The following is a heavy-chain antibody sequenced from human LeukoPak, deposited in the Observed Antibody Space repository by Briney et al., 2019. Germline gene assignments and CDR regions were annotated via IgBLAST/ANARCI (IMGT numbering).Heavy chain of an antibody. J-gene: IGHJ3*02. Sequence: GGSLRLSCAASGFTFSSYSMNWVRQAPWKRLEWVSSISSSSSYIYYADSVKGRFTISRDNAKNSLYLQMNSLRAEDTAVYYCARDLLGTVTTFHAFDIWGQGTMVTVSS. V-gene: IGHV3-21*01. CDR1: GFTFSSYS. CDR2: ISSSSSYI. D-gene: IGHD4-17*01. CDR3: ARDLLGTVTTFHAFDI.